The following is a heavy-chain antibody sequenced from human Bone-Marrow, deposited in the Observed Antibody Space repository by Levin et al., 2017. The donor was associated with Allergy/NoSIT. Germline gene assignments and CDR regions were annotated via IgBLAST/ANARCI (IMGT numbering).Heavy chain of an antibody. CDR1: GFSLSTSGMC. Sequence: QTLSLPCTFSGFSLSTSGMCVSWIRQPPGKALEWLARIDWDNDKYYRTYLKTRLTISKDTSKNQVVLTMTNMDPVDTATYYCARSHYYDSSGYHYWGQGILVTVSS. V-gene: IGHV2-70*11. CDR3: ARSHYYDSSGYHY. J-gene: IGHJ4*02. D-gene: IGHD3-22*01. CDR2: IDWDNDK.